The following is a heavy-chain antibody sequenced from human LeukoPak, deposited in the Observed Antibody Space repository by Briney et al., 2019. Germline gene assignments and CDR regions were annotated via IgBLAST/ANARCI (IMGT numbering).Heavy chain of an antibody. J-gene: IGHJ4*02. CDR1: GFTFSSYS. D-gene: IGHD2-15*01. V-gene: IGHV4-38-2*01. CDR2: IYHSGST. Sequence: TGGSLRLSCAASGFTFSSYSMNWVRQAPGKGLEWIGSIYHSGSTYYNPSLKSRVTISVDTSKNQFSLKLSSVTAADTAVYYCYCSGGDWGQGTLVTVSS. CDR3: YCSGGD.